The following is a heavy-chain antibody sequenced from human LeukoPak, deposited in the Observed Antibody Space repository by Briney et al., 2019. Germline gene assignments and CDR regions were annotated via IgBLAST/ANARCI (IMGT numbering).Heavy chain of an antibody. CDR1: GYTFTSYY. Sequence: ASVKVSCKASGYTFTSYYMHWVRQAPGQGLEWMGWISAYNGNTNYAQKLQGRVTMTTDTSTSTAYMELRSLRSDDTAVYYCARDYGSGDAFDIWGQGTMVTVSS. J-gene: IGHJ3*02. CDR3: ARDYGSGDAFDI. V-gene: IGHV1-18*04. CDR2: ISAYNGNT. D-gene: IGHD3-10*01.